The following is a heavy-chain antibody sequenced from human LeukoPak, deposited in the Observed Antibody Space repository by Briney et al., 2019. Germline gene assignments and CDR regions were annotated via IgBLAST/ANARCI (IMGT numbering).Heavy chain of an antibody. CDR3: ATDTDY. V-gene: IGHV3-74*01. Sequence: GGSLRLSCAASDFPFSNYWMHWVRQVPGERLTWVSRISSDGTKIGYAASVKGRFTISRDNAKNSLYLQMSSLRAEDTAVYYCATDTDYWGQGTLVTVSS. CDR1: DFPFSNYW. J-gene: IGHJ4*02. CDR2: ISSDGTKI.